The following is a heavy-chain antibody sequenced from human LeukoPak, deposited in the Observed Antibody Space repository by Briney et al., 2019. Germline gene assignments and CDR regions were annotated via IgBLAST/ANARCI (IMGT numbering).Heavy chain of an antibody. Sequence: PSETLSLTCTVSGGSISSYYWSWIRQPPGKGLEWIGYIYYSGSTNYNPSLKSRVTISVDTSKNQFSLKLSSVTAADTAVYYCARGTRYSSGWYFRALHTRDAFDIWGQGTMVTVSS. V-gene: IGHV4-59*12. CDR1: GGSISSYY. CDR2: IYYSGST. J-gene: IGHJ3*02. CDR3: ARGTRYSSGWYFRALHTRDAFDI. D-gene: IGHD6-19*01.